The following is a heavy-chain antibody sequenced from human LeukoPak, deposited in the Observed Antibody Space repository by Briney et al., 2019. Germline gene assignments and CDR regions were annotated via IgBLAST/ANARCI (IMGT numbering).Heavy chain of an antibody. J-gene: IGHJ3*02. CDR1: GFTFSTYS. CDR3: ARDYYDSSGYFYPNAFDI. Sequence: QTGGSLRLSCAASGFTFSTYSMNWVRPAPGEGLEWISYISSSSRTIYYADSVKGRFTIASDNAKNSLYLQMNSLRDEGTAVYYCARDYYDSSGYFYPNAFDIWGQGTMVTVSS. CDR2: ISSSSRTI. D-gene: IGHD3-22*01. V-gene: IGHV3-48*02.